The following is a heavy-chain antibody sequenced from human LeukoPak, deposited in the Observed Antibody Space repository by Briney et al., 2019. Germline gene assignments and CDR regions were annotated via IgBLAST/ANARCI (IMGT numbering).Heavy chain of an antibody. CDR1: GFTFSSYS. V-gene: IGHV3-21*01. CDR3: ARDFPRYYDSSGFWEFDY. CDR2: ISSSSSYI. D-gene: IGHD3-22*01. J-gene: IGHJ4*02. Sequence: GGSLRLSCAASGFTFSSYSMNWVRQAPGKGPEWVSSISSSSSYIYYADSVKGRFTISRDNAKNSLYLQMNSLRAEDTAVYYCARDFPRYYDSSGFWEFDYWGQGTLVTVSS.